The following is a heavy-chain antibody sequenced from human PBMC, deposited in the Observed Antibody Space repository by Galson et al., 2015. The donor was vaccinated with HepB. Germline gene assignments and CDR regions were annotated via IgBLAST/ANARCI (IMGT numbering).Heavy chain of an antibody. Sequence: SLRLSCAASGFTFSKYWMNWVRQAPGKGLEWVANIKEDGGETHYVDSVKGRFTASRDNAKNPLYLQMNSLRAEDTAVYYCARSVFDFWSGYQFYFDYWGQGTLVTVSS. CDR3: ARSVFDFWSGYQFYFDY. CDR1: GFTFSKYW. V-gene: IGHV3-7*03. CDR2: IKEDGGET. J-gene: IGHJ4*02. D-gene: IGHD3-3*01.